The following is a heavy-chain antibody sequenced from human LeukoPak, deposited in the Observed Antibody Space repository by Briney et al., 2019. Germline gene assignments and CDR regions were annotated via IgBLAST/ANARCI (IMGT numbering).Heavy chain of an antibody. Sequence: GGTLRLSCAASGFTFSSYGMSWVRQAPGKGLEWVSGISGSGGSTYYADSVKGRFTISRDNSKNTLYLQMNSLRAEDTAVYYCAKDNYGSSVYWGQGTLVTVSS. J-gene: IGHJ4*02. D-gene: IGHD3-10*01. CDR3: AKDNYGSSVY. CDR1: GFTFSSYG. CDR2: ISGSGGST. V-gene: IGHV3-23*01.